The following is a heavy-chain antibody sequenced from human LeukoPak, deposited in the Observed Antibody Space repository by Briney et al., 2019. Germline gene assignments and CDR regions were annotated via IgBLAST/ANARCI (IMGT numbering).Heavy chain of an antibody. Sequence: ASVKVSCKASGYTFTSYGISWVRQAPGQGLEWMGRISAYNGNTNYAQKLQGRVTMNTDTSTSTAYMEMRSLRSDHTAVYYCARDRAAEMGYQLPFDYWGQGTLVTVSS. J-gene: IGHJ4*02. CDR3: ARDRAAEMGYQLPFDY. D-gene: IGHD2-2*01. CDR2: ISAYNGNT. CDR1: GYTFTSYG. V-gene: IGHV1-18*01.